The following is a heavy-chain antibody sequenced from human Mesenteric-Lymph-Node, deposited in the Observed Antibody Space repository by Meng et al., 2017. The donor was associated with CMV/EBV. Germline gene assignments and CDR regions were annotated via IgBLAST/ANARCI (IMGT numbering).Heavy chain of an antibody. V-gene: IGHV1-69*05. J-gene: IGHJ6*02. Sequence: SVKVSCKASGGTFSSYAISWVRQAPGQGLEWMGGIIPMYGTPDYAQKFQGRVTITTDESTSTAYMELSSLRAEDTAVYYCAKDRGWSGPYYYYGMDVWGQGTTVTVSS. D-gene: IGHD3-3*01. CDR2: IIPMYGTP. CDR1: GGTFSSYA. CDR3: AKDRGWSGPYYYYGMDV.